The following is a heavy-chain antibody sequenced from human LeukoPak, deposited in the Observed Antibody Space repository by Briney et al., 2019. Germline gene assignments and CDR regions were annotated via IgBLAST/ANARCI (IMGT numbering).Heavy chain of an antibody. D-gene: IGHD6-19*01. CDR1: GYTFTDYG. CDR2: ISGYNGNT. J-gene: IGHJ3*02. CDR3: ARDNQWLPTFDAFDI. Sequence: ASVKVSCKASGYTFTDYGISWVRQAPGQGLEWMGWISGYNGNTNYAQKFQGRVTMTRDTSISTAYMELSRLRSDDTAVYYCARDNQWLPTFDAFDIWGQGTMVTVSS. V-gene: IGHV1-18*01.